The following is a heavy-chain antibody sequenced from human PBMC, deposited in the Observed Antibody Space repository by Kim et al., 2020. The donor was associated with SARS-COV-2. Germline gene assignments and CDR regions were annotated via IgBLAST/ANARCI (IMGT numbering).Heavy chain of an antibody. V-gene: IGHV3-74*01. CDR2: INSDGSST. J-gene: IGHJ6*02. Sequence: GGSLRLSCAATGFTFSSYWMHWVRQAPGKGLVWVSRINSDGSSTSYADSVKGRFTISRDNAKNTLYLQMNSLRAEDTAVYYCARRNYSYYCGVDVWGQGTTVTLSS. D-gene: IGHD4-4*01. CDR3: ARRNYSYYCGVDV. CDR1: GFTFSSYW.